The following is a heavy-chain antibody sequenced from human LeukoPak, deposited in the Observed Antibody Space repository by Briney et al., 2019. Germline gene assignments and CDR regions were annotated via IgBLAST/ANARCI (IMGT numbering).Heavy chain of an antibody. J-gene: IGHJ4*02. Sequence: GGSLRLSCAASGFTFSSYWMHWVRQAPGKGLVWVSRINSDGSSTSYADSVKGRFTISRDNAKNSLYLQMNSLRAEDTAVYYCARAATIGDYFDFWGQGTLVTVSS. CDR2: INSDGSST. D-gene: IGHD5-24*01. CDR1: GFTFSSYW. V-gene: IGHV3-74*01. CDR3: ARAATIGDYFDF.